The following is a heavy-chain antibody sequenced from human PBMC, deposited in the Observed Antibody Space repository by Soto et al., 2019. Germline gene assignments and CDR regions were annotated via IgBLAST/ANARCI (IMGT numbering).Heavy chain of an antibody. D-gene: IGHD5-12*01. CDR1: GFTFSNYF. CDR2: IDDDGTTT. V-gene: IGHV3-74*01. Sequence: GGSLRLSCAASGFTFSNYFMHWVRQAPGKGLVWVARIDDDGTTTHYAGSVKGRFTVSRDNAKTTLYLQMNSLRAEDTAVYYCARDKSGPADYWGQGTLVTVSS. J-gene: IGHJ4*02. CDR3: ARDKSGPADY.